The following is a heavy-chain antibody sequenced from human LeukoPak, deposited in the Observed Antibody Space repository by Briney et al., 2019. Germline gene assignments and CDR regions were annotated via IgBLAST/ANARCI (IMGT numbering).Heavy chain of an antibody. CDR1: GFTVSSNE. CDR2: ISGGST. J-gene: IGHJ6*03. Sequence: GGSLRLSCAASGFTVSSNEMSWVRQAPGKGLEWVSSISGGSTYYADSRKGRFTISRDNSKNTLHLQMNSLRAEDTAVYYCKKDEYYYDSSSGSGHQYYYYYYMDVWGKGTTVTVSS. V-gene: IGHV3-38-3*01. CDR3: KKDEYYYDSSSGSGHQYYYYYYMDV. D-gene: IGHD3-22*01.